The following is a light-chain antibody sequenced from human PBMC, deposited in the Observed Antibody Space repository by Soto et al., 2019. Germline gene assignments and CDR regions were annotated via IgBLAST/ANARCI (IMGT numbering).Light chain of an antibody. CDR1: QGIASW. J-gene: IGKJ5*01. Sequence: DIQMTQSPSSVSASVGDRVTITCRATQGIASWVAWYQQKPGKAPKLLIYAASSLQSGVPSRFSGSGSGTDFTLTISSLQPEDFATYYCQQANSFPITFGQGTRLEIK. CDR3: QQANSFPIT. CDR2: AAS. V-gene: IGKV1-12*01.